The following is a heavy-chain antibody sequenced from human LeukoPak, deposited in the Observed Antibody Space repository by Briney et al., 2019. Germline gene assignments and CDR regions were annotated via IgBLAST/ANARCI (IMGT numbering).Heavy chain of an antibody. D-gene: IGHD2-2*02. V-gene: IGHV4-59*10. CDR2: IYTSGST. CDR1: GGSFSGYY. Sequence: WETLCLTCAVYGGSFSGYYWSWIRQPAGKGLEWIGRIYTSGSTNYNPSLKRRVIMSVDTSKNQFSLKLRSVTAADTAVYYCARVRYCSSTSCYNGMDVWGQETADTVSS. CDR3: ARVRYCSSTSCYNGMDV. J-gene: IGHJ6*02.